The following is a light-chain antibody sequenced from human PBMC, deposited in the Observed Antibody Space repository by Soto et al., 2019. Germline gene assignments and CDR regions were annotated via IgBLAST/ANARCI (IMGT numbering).Light chain of an antibody. CDR1: SSDVGGYNF. Sequence: QSALTQPASVSGSPGQSITVSCTGTSSDVGGYNFVSWYQQHPGKAPKLMIYEVSYRPSGVSNRFSGSKSGNMASLTISGLQAEDEADYYCCSYTSHSTLVFGTGTKLTVL. J-gene: IGLJ1*01. V-gene: IGLV2-14*01. CDR3: CSYTSHSTLV. CDR2: EVS.